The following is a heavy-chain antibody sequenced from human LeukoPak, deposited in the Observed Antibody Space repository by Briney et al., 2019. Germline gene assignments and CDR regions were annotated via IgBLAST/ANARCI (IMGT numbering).Heavy chain of an antibody. J-gene: IGHJ4*01. CDR2: ISSGSSYI. V-gene: IGHV3-21*01. CDR3: ARTRKQKPPTY. CDR1: GFTFSAHR. Sequence: GGSLRLSCAASGFTFSAHRMTWVRQAPGKGLEWVSSISSGSSYINYADSVKGRFTISRDNAKNSLYLQMNSLRAEDTAVYYCARTRKQKPPTYWG.